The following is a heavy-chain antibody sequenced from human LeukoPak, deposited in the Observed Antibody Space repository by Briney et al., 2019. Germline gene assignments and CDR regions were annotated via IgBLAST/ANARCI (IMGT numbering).Heavy chain of an antibody. CDR1: GGTFSSYA. J-gene: IGHJ4*02. V-gene: IGHV1-69*05. Sequence: ASVKVSCKASGGTFSSYAISWVRQAPGQGLEWMGGIIPIFGTANYAQKLQGRVTMTTDTSTSTAYMELRSLRSDDTAVYYCASYDILTGDSYWGQGTLVTVSS. CDR3: ASYDILTGDSY. D-gene: IGHD3-9*01. CDR2: IIPIFGTA.